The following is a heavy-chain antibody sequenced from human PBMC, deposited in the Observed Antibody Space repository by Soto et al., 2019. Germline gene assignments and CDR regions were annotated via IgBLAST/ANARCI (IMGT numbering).Heavy chain of an antibody. CDR2: MNPNSGNT. CDR1: GYTFTSYD. CDR3: ARRYYDFWSGVNWFDP. J-gene: IGHJ5*02. Sequence: ASVKVSCKASGYTFTSYDINWVRQATGQGLEWMGWMNPNSGNTGYAQKFQGRVTMTRNTSISTAYMELSSLRSEDTAVYYCARRYYDFWSGVNWFDPWGQGTLVNVSS. D-gene: IGHD3-3*01. V-gene: IGHV1-8*01.